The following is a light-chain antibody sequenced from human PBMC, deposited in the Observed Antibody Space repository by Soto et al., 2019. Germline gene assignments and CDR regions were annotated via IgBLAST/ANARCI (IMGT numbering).Light chain of an antibody. CDR2: AAS. J-gene: IGKJ1*01. CDR3: QYYAVVWT. V-gene: IGKV1-8*01. CDR1: QGISSY. Sequence: AIRMTQSPSSFSASTGDRVTITCRASQGISSYLAWYQQKPGKAPKLLIYAASTLQSGVPSRFSGSGYGTEFILTINGLQPDDFATYYCQYYAVVWTFGQGTKVDIK.